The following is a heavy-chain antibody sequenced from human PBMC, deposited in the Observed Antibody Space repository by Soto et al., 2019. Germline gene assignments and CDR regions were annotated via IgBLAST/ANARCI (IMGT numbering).Heavy chain of an antibody. CDR2: ISSSSSTI. CDR1: GFTFSSYS. Sequence: GGSLRLSCAASGFTFSSYSMNWVRQAPGKGLEWVSYISSSSSTIYYADSVKGRFTISRDKAKNSLYLQMNSLRAEDTAVYYCVGYCSSTSCYAIRDIGFDPWGQGTLVTVSS. V-gene: IGHV3-48*01. CDR3: VGYCSSTSCYAIRDIGFDP. J-gene: IGHJ5*02. D-gene: IGHD2-2*01.